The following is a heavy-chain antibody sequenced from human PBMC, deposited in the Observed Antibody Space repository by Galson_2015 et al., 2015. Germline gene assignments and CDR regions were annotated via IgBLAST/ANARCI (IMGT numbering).Heavy chain of an antibody. CDR1: GFIFSSYR. V-gene: IGHV3-21*06. J-gene: IGHJ4*02. D-gene: IGHD3-3*01. CDR2: ITTSGNYV. CDR3: ARDSERDYDFWSGYDRLSRAY. Sequence: SLRLSCAASGFIFSSYRMNWVRQAPGKGLEWVSSITTSGNYVHYADSLKGRFTISRDNAKNSLYLQMNSLRVEDTAVYYCARDSERDYDFWSGYDRLSRAYWGQGTLVTVSS.